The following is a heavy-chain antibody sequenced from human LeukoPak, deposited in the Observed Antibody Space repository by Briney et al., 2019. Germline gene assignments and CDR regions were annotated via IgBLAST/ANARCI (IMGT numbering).Heavy chain of an antibody. CDR1: GASISSSNW. CDR3: ASRAPRDNYNRYLPIDY. CDR2: IYHSGST. Sequence: SSETLSLTCTVTGASISSSNWWSWVRQPPGKGLEWIGEIYHSGSTNYKPSLKSRATISVDKSKNQFSLKLSSVTAADTAVYYCASRAPRDNYNRYLPIDYWGQGTLVAVSS. J-gene: IGHJ4*02. D-gene: IGHD3-22*01. V-gene: IGHV4-4*02.